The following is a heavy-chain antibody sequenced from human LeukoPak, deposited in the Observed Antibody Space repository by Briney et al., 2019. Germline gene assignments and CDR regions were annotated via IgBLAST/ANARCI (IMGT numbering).Heavy chain of an antibody. Sequence: PGGSLRLSCAASGFTFSSYATHWVRQAPGKGLEWVAVISYDGSNKYYADSVKGRFTISRDNSKNTLYLQMNSLRAEDTAVYYCARDLVKDSSSSLDYWGQGTLVTVSS. CDR1: GFTFSSYA. CDR3: ARDLVKDSSSSLDY. J-gene: IGHJ4*02. V-gene: IGHV3-30-3*01. D-gene: IGHD6-6*01. CDR2: ISYDGSNK.